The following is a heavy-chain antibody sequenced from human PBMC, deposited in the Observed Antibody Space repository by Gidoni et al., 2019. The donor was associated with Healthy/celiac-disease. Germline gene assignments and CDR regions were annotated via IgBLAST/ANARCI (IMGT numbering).Heavy chain of an antibody. CDR1: GYSCTSYW. J-gene: IGHJ5*02. CDR3: ARRVLRGVVVPAAIPA. CDR2: IEPSDSYT. V-gene: IGHV5-10-1*03. Sequence: EVQLVQSGAEVKKPGESLRISCKGSGYSCTSYWISWVRQMPGKGLEWMGRIEPSDSYTNYSPSFQGHVTISADKSISTAYLQWSSLKASDTAMYYCARRVLRGVVVPAAIPAWGQGTLVTVSS. D-gene: IGHD2-2*02.